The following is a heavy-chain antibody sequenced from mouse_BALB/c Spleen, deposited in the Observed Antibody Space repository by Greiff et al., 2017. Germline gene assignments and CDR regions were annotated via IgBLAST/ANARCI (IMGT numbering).Heavy chain of an antibody. CDR2: ISDGGSYT. CDR3: AREGNWYFDV. J-gene: IGHJ1*01. Sequence: EVHLVESGGGLVKPGGSLKLSCAASGFTFSDYYMYWVRQTPEKRLEWVATISDGGSYTYYPDSVKGRFTISRDNAKNNLYLQMSSLKSEDTAMYYCAREGNWYFDVWGAGTTVTVSS. CDR1: GFTFSDYY. V-gene: IGHV5-4*02.